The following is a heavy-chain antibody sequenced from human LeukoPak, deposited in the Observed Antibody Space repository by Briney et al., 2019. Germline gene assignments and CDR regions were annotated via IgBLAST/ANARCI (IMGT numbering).Heavy chain of an antibody. Sequence: SGTLSLTCTVSGGSISNYYWSWIRQPPGKGLKWIGYIYYSGSTNYNPSLKSRVTISVDTSKNQFSLKLSSVTAADTAVYYCARVGGTNYYYYGMDVWGQGTTVTVSS. CDR3: ARVGGTNYYYYGMDV. CDR2: IYYSGST. CDR1: GGSISNYY. J-gene: IGHJ6*02. V-gene: IGHV4-59*01. D-gene: IGHD1-26*01.